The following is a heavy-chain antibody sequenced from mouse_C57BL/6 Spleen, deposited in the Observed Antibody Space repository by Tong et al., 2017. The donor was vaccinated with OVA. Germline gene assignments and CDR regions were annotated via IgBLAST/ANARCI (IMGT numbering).Heavy chain of an antibody. CDR2: INPSNGGT. CDR3: ARDYSGSSWGYYFDY. V-gene: IGHV1-53*01. D-gene: IGHD1-1*01. J-gene: IGHJ2*01. CDR1: GYTFTSYW. Sequence: VQLQESGTELVKPGASVKLSCKASGYTFTSYWMHWVKQRPGQGLEWIGNINPSNGGTNYNEKFKSKATLTVDKSYSTAFMQIRSLTSEHSWVYYSARDYSGSSWGYYFDYWVQCTTLPVSS.